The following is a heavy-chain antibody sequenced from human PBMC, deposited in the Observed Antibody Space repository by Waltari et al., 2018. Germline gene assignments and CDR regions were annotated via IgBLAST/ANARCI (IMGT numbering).Heavy chain of an antibody. CDR2: FDPEDGET. CDR1: GYTLTELS. Sequence: QVQLVQSGAEVKKPGASVKVSCKVSGYTLTELSRHWVRQAPGKGLEWREGFDPEDGETIYAQKFQGRVTMTEDTSTDTAYMELSSLRSEDTAVYYCATGSVAAAGRDYYYYMDVWGKGTTVTVSS. D-gene: IGHD6-13*01. V-gene: IGHV1-24*01. J-gene: IGHJ6*03. CDR3: ATGSVAAAGRDYYYYMDV.